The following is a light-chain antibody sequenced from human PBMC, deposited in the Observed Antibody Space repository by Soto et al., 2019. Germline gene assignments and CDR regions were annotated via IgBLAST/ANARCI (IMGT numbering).Light chain of an antibody. Sequence: EIVLTQSPGTLSLSPGERATLSCRASQTVSSSYLAWYQQKPGQAPRLLIYGASSRATDIPDRFSGSGSGTDFTLTINRLEPEDFAVYFCQQYVSSFTFGGGTKVEIK. V-gene: IGKV3-20*01. CDR2: GAS. CDR3: QQYVSSFT. J-gene: IGKJ4*01. CDR1: QTVSSSY.